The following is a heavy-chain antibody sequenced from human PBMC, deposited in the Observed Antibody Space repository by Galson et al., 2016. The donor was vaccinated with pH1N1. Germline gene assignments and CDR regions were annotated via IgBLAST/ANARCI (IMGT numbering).Heavy chain of an antibody. V-gene: IGHV3-48*04. J-gene: IGHJ4*02. CDR2: ISTGRRVV. D-gene: IGHD4-17*01. CDR1: GFIFSDYS. CDR3: ARLAYGDSFDS. Sequence: SLRLSCAASGFIFSDYSFIWVRQAPGKGLEWLSYISTGRRVVQYADSVKGRLTISRDNAQRSVYLQINSLRLEDTAVYHCARLAYGDSFDSWGRGTQVAVSS.